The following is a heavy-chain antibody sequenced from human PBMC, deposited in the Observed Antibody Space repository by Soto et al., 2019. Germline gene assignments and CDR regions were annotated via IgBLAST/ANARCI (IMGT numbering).Heavy chain of an antibody. CDR2: IYYSGST. CDR3: ARESAGSHKNNWFDP. Sequence: QVQLQESGPGLVKPSETLSLTCTVSGGSISTYYWSWIRQPPGKGLEWIGYIYYSGSTYYNPSLKRRATMPVDTSRNQSLLQLNSVTAADTAVYYCARESAGSHKNNWFDPLGQGTLVTVSS. V-gene: IGHV4-59*01. J-gene: IGHJ5*02. D-gene: IGHD3-10*01. CDR1: GGSISTYY.